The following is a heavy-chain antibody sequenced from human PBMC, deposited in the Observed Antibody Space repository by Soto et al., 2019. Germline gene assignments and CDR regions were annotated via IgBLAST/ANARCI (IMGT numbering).Heavy chain of an antibody. J-gene: IGHJ6*02. CDR2: ISSSGSTI. Sequence: PGGSLRLSCAASGFTFSSYEMNWVRQAPGKGLEWVSYISSSGSTIYYADSVKGRFTISRDNAKNSLYLQMNSLRAEDTAVYYCASVYCSGGSCYSYYYYYGMDVWGQGTTVTV. V-gene: IGHV3-48*03. D-gene: IGHD2-15*01. CDR1: GFTFSSYE. CDR3: ASVYCSGGSCYSYYYYYGMDV.